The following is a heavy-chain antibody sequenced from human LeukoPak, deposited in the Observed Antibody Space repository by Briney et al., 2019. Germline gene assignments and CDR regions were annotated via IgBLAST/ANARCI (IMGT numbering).Heavy chain of an antibody. CDR3: ARTYSGSGMDV. CDR2: INHSGST. CDR1: GGSFSGYY. J-gene: IGHJ6*02. V-gene: IGHV4-34*01. Sequence: PSETLSLTCAVYGGSFSGYYWSWIRQPPGKGLEWIGEINHSGSTNYNPSLKSRVTISVDTSKNQFSLKLSSVTAADTAVYYCARTYSGSGMDVWGQGTTVTVSS. D-gene: IGHD1-26*01.